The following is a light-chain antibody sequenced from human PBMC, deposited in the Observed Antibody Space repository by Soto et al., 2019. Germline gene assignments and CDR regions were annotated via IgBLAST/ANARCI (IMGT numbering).Light chain of an antibody. V-gene: IGKV3-15*01. J-gene: IGKJ5*01. Sequence: ESAMSHSPATLSVSPGERATHSCRASQSVSSNLAWYQQKPGQAPRLFIYGASTRATALPPRFSGSGSGTEFTLTISSLQSEDFAVYYCQQYDNWPITFGQGTRLEIK. CDR2: GAS. CDR3: QQYDNWPIT. CDR1: QSVSSN.